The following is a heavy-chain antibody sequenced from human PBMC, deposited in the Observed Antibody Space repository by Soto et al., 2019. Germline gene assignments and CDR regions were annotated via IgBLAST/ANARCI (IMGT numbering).Heavy chain of an antibody. CDR2: INPSGGST. CDR3: AREPNHSGYDHDAFDI. V-gene: IGHV1-46*03. Sequence: GASVKVSCKASGYTFTSYYMHWVRQAPGQGLEWMGIINPSGGSTSYAQKFQGRVTMTRDTSTSTVYMELSSLRSEDTAVYYCAREPNHSGYDHDAFDIWGQRTMVIVSS. J-gene: IGHJ3*02. D-gene: IGHD5-12*01. CDR1: GYTFTSYY.